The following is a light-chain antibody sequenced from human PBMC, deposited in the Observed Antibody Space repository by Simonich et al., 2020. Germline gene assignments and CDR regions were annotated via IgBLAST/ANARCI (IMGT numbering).Light chain of an antibody. J-gene: IGKJ1*01. CDR1: QSVLYSSNNKNY. Sequence: DIVMTQSPDSLSVSLGERATINCKSSQSVLYSSNNKNYLAWYPQKPGQPPKLLIYWASTREAGFPDRFSGSGSGTDFTLTISSLQAEDVAVYYCQQYYSTPLTFGQGTKVEIK. CDR3: QQYYSTPLT. CDR2: WAS. V-gene: IGKV4-1*01.